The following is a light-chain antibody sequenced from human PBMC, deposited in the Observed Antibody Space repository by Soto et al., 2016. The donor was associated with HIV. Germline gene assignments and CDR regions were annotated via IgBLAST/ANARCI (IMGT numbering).Light chain of an antibody. CDR1: QSISTW. CDR3: QQYNSNSFFT. V-gene: IGKV1-5*03. CDR2: QAS. J-gene: IGKJ2*01. Sequence: DIQMTQSPTTLSASVGDRVTITCRAGQSISTWLAWYQQKPGKVPKLLIYQASSLVSGVPSRFSGSGSGTEFTLTISSLQPDDYATYYCQQYNSNSFFTFGQGTKLEIK.